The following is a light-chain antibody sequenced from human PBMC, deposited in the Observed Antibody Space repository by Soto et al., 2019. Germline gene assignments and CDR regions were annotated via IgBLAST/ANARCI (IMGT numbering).Light chain of an antibody. CDR3: AAWDDRLSGLV. V-gene: IGLV2-14*01. CDR2: EVS. Sequence: QSALTQPASVSGSPGQSITISCTGTSSDVGGYNYVSWYQQHPGKVPKLMIYEVSDRPSGVPDRISGSKSGTSASLAISGLRSEDEADYYCAAWDDRLSGLVFGRGTKLTVL. J-gene: IGLJ2*01. CDR1: SSDVGGYNY.